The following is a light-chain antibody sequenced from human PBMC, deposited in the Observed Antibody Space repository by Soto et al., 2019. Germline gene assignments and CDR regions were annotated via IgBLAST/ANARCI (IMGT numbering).Light chain of an antibody. CDR1: QSISSY. V-gene: IGKV3-11*01. CDR3: QQRSNRPCT. J-gene: IGKJ3*01. CDR2: DAS. Sequence: EIVLTQSPATLSLSPGERATLSCRASQSISSYLALYQQKPDQAPKLLIYDASNRATVIPARFSGSRLGTYFTLTSICLEPEDFAVYSCQQRSNRPCTCGPGTKVDIK.